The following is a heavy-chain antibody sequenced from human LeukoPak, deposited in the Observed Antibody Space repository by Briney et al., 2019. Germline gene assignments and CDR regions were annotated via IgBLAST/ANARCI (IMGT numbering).Heavy chain of an antibody. D-gene: IGHD6-13*01. CDR3: AAKGIAAAGTRRWFDP. CDR2: IVVGSGNT. Sequence: SVKVSCKASGFTFTSSAVQWVRQARGQRLEWIGWIVVGSGNTNYAQKFQERVTITRDMSTSTAYKELSSLRSEDTAVYYCAAKGIAAAGTRRWFDPWGQGTLVTVSS. V-gene: IGHV1-58*01. J-gene: IGHJ5*02. CDR1: GFTFTSSA.